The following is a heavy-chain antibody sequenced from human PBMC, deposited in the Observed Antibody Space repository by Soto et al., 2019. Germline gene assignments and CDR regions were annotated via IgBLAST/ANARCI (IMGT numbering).Heavy chain of an antibody. CDR2: ITSSTNTI. D-gene: IGHD2-8*01. Sequence: EVQLVESGGGLVQPGGSLRLSCAASGFTFTTYSMNWVRQAPGKGLEWLSYITSSTNTIYYADSVKGRFTISRDNAKNSLYLQMNSLRDEDTAVYYCARDPKYCNNGVCYKGDWYFDLWGRGTLVTVSS. CDR3: ARDPKYCNNGVCYKGDWYFDL. V-gene: IGHV3-48*02. CDR1: GFTFTTYS. J-gene: IGHJ2*01.